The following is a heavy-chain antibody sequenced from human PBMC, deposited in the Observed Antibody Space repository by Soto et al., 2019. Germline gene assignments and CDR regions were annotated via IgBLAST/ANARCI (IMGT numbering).Heavy chain of an antibody. Sequence: EVQLVESGGGLVQPGGSLRLSCAASGFTFSSYWMHWVRQAPGKGLVWVSRINSDGSSTTYAGSVKGRFTISRDNAKNTVYLQMNSLRAEDTAVYYCKRKLGGGGMDVWGQGTTVAVSS. CDR2: INSDGSST. V-gene: IGHV3-74*01. D-gene: IGHD3-16*01. J-gene: IGHJ6*02. CDR3: KRKLGGGGMDV. CDR1: GFTFSSYW.